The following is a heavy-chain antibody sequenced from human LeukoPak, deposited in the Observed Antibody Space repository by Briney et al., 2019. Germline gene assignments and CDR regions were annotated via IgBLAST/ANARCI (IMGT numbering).Heavy chain of an antibody. Sequence: SETLSLTCTVSGGSISSYYWSWIRQPPGKGLEWIGYIYYSGSTNYNPSLKSRVTISVDTSKNQFSLKLSSVTAADTAVYYCARGGIADRLGNWGQGTLVTVSS. D-gene: IGHD6-6*01. J-gene: IGHJ4*02. CDR3: ARGGIADRLGN. CDR1: GGSISSYY. CDR2: IYYSGST. V-gene: IGHV4-59*01.